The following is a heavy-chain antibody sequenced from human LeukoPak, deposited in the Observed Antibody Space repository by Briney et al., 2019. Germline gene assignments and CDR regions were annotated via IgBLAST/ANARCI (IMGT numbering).Heavy chain of an antibody. CDR3: ARRIYCSSTSCYGSFDY. J-gene: IGHJ4*02. CDR1: GYSFTSYW. Sequence: GESLKISCKGSGYSFTSYWIGWVRQMPGKGLEWMGIIYPGDSDTGYSPSFQGQVTISADKSISTAYLQWSSLKASDTAMYYCARRIYCSSTSCYGSFDYWGQGTLVTVSS. D-gene: IGHD2-2*01. V-gene: IGHV5-51*01. CDR2: IYPGDSDT.